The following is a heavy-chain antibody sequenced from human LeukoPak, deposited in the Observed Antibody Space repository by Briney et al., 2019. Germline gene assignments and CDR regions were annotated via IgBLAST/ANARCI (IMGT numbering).Heavy chain of an antibody. V-gene: IGHV3-48*01. CDR2: ISSSSSTI. J-gene: IGHJ6*02. Sequence: GGSLRLSCATSGFTFSIYNMNWVRQAPGKGLEWVSYISSSSSTIYYADSVRGRFTISRDNAKDSLYLQMNSLRAEDTAVYYCARGSFMDVWGQGTTVTVSS. CDR1: GFTFSIYN. CDR3: ARGSFMDV.